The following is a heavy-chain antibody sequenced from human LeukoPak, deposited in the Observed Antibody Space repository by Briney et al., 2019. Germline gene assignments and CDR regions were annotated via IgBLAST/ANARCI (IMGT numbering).Heavy chain of an antibody. J-gene: IGHJ4*02. Sequence: SETLSLTCTVSGGSISSRPYYWGWVRQPPGKGLEWIGYIYYSGSTNYNPSLKSRVTISVDTSKNQFSLQLSSVTAADTAVYYCARATFYDSSGYYYGGINYFDYWGQGTLVTVSS. V-gene: IGHV4-61*05. D-gene: IGHD3-22*01. CDR3: ARATFYDSSGYYYGGINYFDY. CDR2: IYYSGST. CDR1: GGSISSRPYY.